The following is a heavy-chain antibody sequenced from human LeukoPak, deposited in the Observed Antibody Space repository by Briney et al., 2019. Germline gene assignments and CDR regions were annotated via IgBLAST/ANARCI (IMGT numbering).Heavy chain of an antibody. CDR2: ISTNGGST. V-gene: IGHV3-23*01. CDR3: SVMHRYYDGSGYWVQ. J-gene: IGHJ4*02. Sequence: GGSLRLSCAASGFTFSSYAMRWVRQARGKGLEGVSGISTNGGSTSYADSVKGRFTISRDNAKNTLYMQKKSLRAEDTAVYYCSVMHRYYDGSGYWVQWGQGPLVTVSS. D-gene: IGHD3-22*01. CDR1: GFTFSSYA.